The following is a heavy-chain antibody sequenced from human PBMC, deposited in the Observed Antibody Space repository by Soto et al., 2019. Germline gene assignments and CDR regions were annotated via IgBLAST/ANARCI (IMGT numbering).Heavy chain of an antibody. Sequence: SETLSLTCAVYGGSFSGYYWSWIRQPPGKGLEWIGEINHSGSTNYNPSLKSRVTISVDTSKNQFSLKLSSVTAADTAVYYCARGRRERITMVRAPNWFDPWGQGTLVTVSS. CDR2: INHSGST. J-gene: IGHJ5*02. V-gene: IGHV4-34*01. CDR3: ARGRRERITMVRAPNWFDP. D-gene: IGHD3-10*01. CDR1: GGSFSGYY.